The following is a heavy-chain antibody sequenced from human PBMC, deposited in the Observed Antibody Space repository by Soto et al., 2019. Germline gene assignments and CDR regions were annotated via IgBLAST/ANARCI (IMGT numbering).Heavy chain of an antibody. D-gene: IGHD3-10*01. CDR2: IYHSGST. Sequence: NPSETLSLTCAVSGGSISSSNWWSWVRQPPGKGLEWIGEIYHSGSTNYNPSLKSRVTISVDKSKNQFSLKLSSVTAADTAVYYCARDSSGSGSYYRAYGMDVWGQGTTVTVSS. CDR1: GGSISSSNW. CDR3: ARDSSGSGSYYRAYGMDV. V-gene: IGHV4-4*02. J-gene: IGHJ6*02.